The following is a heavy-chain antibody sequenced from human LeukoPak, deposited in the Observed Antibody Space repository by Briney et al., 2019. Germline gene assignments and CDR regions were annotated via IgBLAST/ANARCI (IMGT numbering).Heavy chain of an antibody. CDR1: GYTFTGYY. CDR3: ASLAFDYYDSSGYEL. CDR2: INPNSGGT. Sequence: ASVKVSCKASGYTFTGYYMHWVRQAPGQGLEWMGRINPNSGGTNYAQKFQGRVTMTRDTSISTAYMELSRLRSDDTAVYYCASLAFDYYDSSGYELWGQGTLATVSS. D-gene: IGHD3-22*01. V-gene: IGHV1-2*06. J-gene: IGHJ4*02.